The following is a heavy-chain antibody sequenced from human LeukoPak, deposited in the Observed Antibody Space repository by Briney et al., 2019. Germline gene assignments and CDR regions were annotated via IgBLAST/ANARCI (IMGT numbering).Heavy chain of an antibody. CDR3: ATSRYCSSTSCYFDY. CDR2: FDPEDGET. V-gene: IGHV1-24*01. CDR1: GYTLTELS. Sequence: GASVKVSCKVSGYTLTELSMHWVRQAPGKGLEWMGGFDPEDGETIYAQKFQGRVTMTEDTSTDTAYMELSSLRSEDTAVYYCATSRYCSSTSCYFDYWGQGTLVTVSS. J-gene: IGHJ4*02. D-gene: IGHD2-2*01.